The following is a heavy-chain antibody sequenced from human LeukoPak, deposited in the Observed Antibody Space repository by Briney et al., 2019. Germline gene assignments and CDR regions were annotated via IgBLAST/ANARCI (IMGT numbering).Heavy chain of an antibody. V-gene: IGHV1-2*06. CDR3: ARVGYYESSGYYEY. CDR1: GYTLTDYY. Sequence: ASVKVSCKASGYTLTDYYMHWVRQAPGQGLEWMGRINPNSGGTNYAQKFQGRVTMTRDTSISTVYMELSRLRSGDTAVYYCARVGYYESSGYYEYWGQGTLVTVSS. J-gene: IGHJ4*02. D-gene: IGHD3-22*01. CDR2: INPNSGGT.